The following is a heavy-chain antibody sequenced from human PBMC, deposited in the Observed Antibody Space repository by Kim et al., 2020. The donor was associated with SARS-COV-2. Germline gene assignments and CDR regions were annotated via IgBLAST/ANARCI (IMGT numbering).Heavy chain of an antibody. CDR1: GFTFSDYY. J-gene: IGHJ4*02. Sequence: GGFLRLSCAASGFTFSDYYMSWIRQAPGKGLEWVSYISSSSSYTNYADSVKGRFTISRDNAKNSLYLHMNSRRAEDTDVYYCARDKLALGGSVPDYLGQG. CDR3: ARDKLALGGSVPDY. CDR2: ISSSSSYT. D-gene: IGHD2-15*01. V-gene: IGHV3-11*05.